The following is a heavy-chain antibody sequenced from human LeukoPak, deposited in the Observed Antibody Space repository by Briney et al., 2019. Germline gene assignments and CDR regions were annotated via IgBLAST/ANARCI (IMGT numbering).Heavy chain of an antibody. J-gene: IGHJ4*02. CDR3: ARDRRDTALDY. D-gene: IGHD5-18*01. Sequence: GGSLRLSCAASGFTFSSYSMNWVRQAPGKGLEWVSYIRSSSNIIYYADSVKGRFTISRDNSKNTLYLQMNSLRAEDTAVYYCARDRRDTALDYWGQGTLVTVSS. V-gene: IGHV3-48*01. CDR2: IRSSSNII. CDR1: GFTFSSYS.